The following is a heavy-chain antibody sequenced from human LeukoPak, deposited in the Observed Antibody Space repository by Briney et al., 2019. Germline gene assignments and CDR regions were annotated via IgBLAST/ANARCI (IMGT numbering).Heavy chain of an antibody. CDR1: GFTFDDYG. Sequence: GGSLRLSCAASGFTFDDYGMSWVRQAPGKGLEWVANIKEDGSDKYYVDSLKGRFTISRDNAKNSLYLQMNSLRAEDTAVYYCAKDRTRQAYWGQGTLVTVSS. J-gene: IGHJ4*02. CDR3: AKDRTRQAY. D-gene: IGHD3-3*01. V-gene: IGHV3-7*03. CDR2: IKEDGSDK.